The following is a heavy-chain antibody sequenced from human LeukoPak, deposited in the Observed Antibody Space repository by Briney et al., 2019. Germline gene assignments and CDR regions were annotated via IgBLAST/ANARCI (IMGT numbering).Heavy chain of an antibody. Sequence: SGPALVKPTQTLTLTCTFSGFPLSTPEMCVTWIRQPPGKALEWLARIDWDDDKFYSPSLRTRLIISKDTPKNQVVLRMTNMDPVDTGTYYCARMTPDSPSFDYWGQGALITVSS. CDR2: IDWDDDK. CDR1: GFPLSTPEMC. J-gene: IGHJ4*02. CDR3: ARMTPDSPSFDY. V-gene: IGHV2-70*17. D-gene: IGHD2-15*01.